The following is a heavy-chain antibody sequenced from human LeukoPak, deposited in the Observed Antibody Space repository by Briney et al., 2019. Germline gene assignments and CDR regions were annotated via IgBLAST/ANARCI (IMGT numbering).Heavy chain of an antibody. J-gene: IGHJ4*02. CDR3: ARDEGTAMVSLLDY. CDR2: IYTSGST. Sequence: SQTLSLTCTVSGGSISSGSYYWSWIRQPAGKGLEWIGRIYTSGSTNYNPSLKSRVTISVDTSKNQFSLKLSSVTAADTAVYYCARDEGTAMVSLLDYWGQGTLVTVSS. CDR1: GGSISSGSYY. D-gene: IGHD5-18*01. V-gene: IGHV4-61*02.